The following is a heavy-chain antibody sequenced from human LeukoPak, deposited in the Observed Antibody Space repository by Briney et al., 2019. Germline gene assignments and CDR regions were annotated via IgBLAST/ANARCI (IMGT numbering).Heavy chain of an antibody. CDR2: ISNSGST. CDR3: ARHWTWPDAFGI. J-gene: IGHJ3*02. Sequence: GSLRLSCTVSGGSFSSRTYYWGWIRQPPGKGLEWIGSISNSGSTYYNPSLKSRVTISVDTSKNQFSLKLTSVTAADTAVYYCARHWTWPDAFGIWGQGTMVTVSS. CDR1: GGSFSSRTYY. D-gene: IGHD3/OR15-3a*01. V-gene: IGHV4-39*01.